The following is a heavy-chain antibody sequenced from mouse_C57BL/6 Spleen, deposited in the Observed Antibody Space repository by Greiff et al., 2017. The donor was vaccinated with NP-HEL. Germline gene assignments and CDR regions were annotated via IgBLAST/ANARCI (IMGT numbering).Heavy chain of an antibody. CDR3: ARFYYDYNYYAMDY. CDR2: IWTGGGT. V-gene: IGHV2-9-1*01. D-gene: IGHD2-4*01. CDR1: GFSLTSYA. Sequence: VQRVESGPGLVAPSQSLSITCTVSGFSLTSYAISWVRQPPGKGLEWLGVIWTGGGTNYNSALKSRLSISKDNSKSQVFLKMNSLQTDDTARYYCARFYYDYNYYAMDYWGQGTSVTVSS. J-gene: IGHJ4*01.